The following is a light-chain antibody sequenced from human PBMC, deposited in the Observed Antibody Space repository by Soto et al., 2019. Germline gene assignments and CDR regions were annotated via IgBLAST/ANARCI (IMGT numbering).Light chain of an antibody. CDR2: EDD. J-gene: IGLJ2*01. CDR3: QSYGISNVV. V-gene: IGLV6-57*04. Sequence: NFMLTQPHSVSESPGKTVTISCTRSSGSIASNYVQWYQQRPGSAPTPVIYEDDRRPSGVPHRYSGSIDSSSNSASLTISELRTEDEADYYCQSYGISNVVFGGGTKLTVL. CDR1: SGSIASNY.